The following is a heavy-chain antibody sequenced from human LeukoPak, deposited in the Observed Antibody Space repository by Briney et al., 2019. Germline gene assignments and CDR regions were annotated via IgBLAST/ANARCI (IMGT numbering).Heavy chain of an antibody. CDR3: ARQTSGGYTVFFGKPRGHWFDP. Sequence: AVKVSCKASGGTFSNYAISWVRQAPGQGLEWMGTIIPIFDTANYAQKFQGRVTITADESTSTAYMELSSLRSEDTAVYYCARQTSGGYTVFFGKPRGHWFDPWGQGTLVTVSS. V-gene: IGHV1-69*13. CDR2: IIPIFDTA. J-gene: IGHJ5*02. CDR1: GGTFSNYA. D-gene: IGHD3-3*01.